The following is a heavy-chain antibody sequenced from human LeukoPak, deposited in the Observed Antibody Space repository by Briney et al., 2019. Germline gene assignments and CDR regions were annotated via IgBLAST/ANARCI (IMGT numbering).Heavy chain of an antibody. V-gene: IGHV4-39*07. CDR3: ARRDLRYFDWLLFTWFDP. Sequence: SETLSLTCTVSGGSISSSSYYWSWIRQPPGKGLEWIGEINHSGSTNYNPSLKSRVTISVDTSKNQFSLKLSSVTAADTAVYYCARRDLRYFDWLLFTWFDPWGQGTLVTVSS. CDR2: INHSGST. CDR1: GGSISSSSYY. J-gene: IGHJ5*02. D-gene: IGHD3-9*01.